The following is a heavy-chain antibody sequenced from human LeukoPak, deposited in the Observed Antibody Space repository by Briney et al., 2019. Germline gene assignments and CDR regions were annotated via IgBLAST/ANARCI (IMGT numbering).Heavy chain of an antibody. D-gene: IGHD3-10*01. V-gene: IGHV4-34*01. Sequence: SETLSLTCAVYGLSFSGYYWSWIRQAPGKGLEWMGEINHSGSTNYNPSLKRRVTISVDTSKNQFSLMLSSVTAADTAVYYCARVLVRSVYYYGSGTPPWFDPWGPGTLVTVSS. CDR2: INHSGST. CDR1: GLSFSGYY. CDR3: ARVLVRSVYYYGSGTPPWFDP. J-gene: IGHJ5*02.